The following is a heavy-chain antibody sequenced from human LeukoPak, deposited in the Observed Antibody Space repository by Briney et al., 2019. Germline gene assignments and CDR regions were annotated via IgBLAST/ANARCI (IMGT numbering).Heavy chain of an antibody. CDR2: ISSSSSYI. Sequence: PGGSLRLSCAASGFSFSDFSMNWVRQAPGKGLEWVSSISSSSSYIYYADSVKGRFTISRDNAKNSLYLQMNSLRAEDTAVYYCASASYYYDSSGYFDAFDIWGXGTMVTVSS. CDR1: GFSFSDFS. CDR3: ASASYYYDSSGYFDAFDI. J-gene: IGHJ3*02. V-gene: IGHV3-21*01. D-gene: IGHD3-22*01.